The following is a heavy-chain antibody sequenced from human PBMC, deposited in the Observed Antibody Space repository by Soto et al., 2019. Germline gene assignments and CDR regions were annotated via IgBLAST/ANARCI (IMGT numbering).Heavy chain of an antibody. J-gene: IGHJ4*02. D-gene: IGHD3-10*01. CDR1: GGSISSGGYY. Sequence: QVQLQESGPGLVKPSQTLSLTCTVSGGSISSGGYYWSWIRQHPGKGLEWIGYIYYSGSTYYNPSLNSRVTISVDTSKNQFSLKLSSVTAADTAVYYGARGVTMVRGVIHTPYFDYWGQGPLVTFSS. V-gene: IGHV4-31*03. CDR2: IYYSGST. CDR3: ARGVTMVRGVIHTPYFDY.